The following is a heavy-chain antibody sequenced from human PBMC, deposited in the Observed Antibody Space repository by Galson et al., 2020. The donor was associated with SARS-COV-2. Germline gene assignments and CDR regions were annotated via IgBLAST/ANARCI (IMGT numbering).Heavy chain of an antibody. D-gene: IGHD3-10*01. CDR3: ARVDYYGSGHY. Sequence: SETLSLTCTVSGGSISSSSYYWGWIRQPPGKGLEWIGSIYYSGSTYYNPSLKSRVTISVDTSKNQFSLKLSSVTAADTAVYYCARVDYYGSGHYWGQGTLVTVSS. J-gene: IGHJ4*02. V-gene: IGHV4-39*07. CDR2: IYYSGST. CDR1: GGSISSSSYY.